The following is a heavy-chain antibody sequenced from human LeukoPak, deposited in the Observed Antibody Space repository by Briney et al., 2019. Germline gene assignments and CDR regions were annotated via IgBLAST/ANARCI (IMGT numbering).Heavy chain of an antibody. Sequence: ASVKVSCKASGYTFTGYYMHWVRQAPGQGLEWMGWINPNSGGTNYAQKFQGRVTMTRDTSISTAYMELSRLRSDDTAVYYCARTAAGHGAFDYWGQGTLVTVSS. V-gene: IGHV1-2*02. CDR1: GYTFTGYY. CDR2: INPNSGGT. CDR3: ARTAAGHGAFDY. J-gene: IGHJ4*02. D-gene: IGHD6-13*01.